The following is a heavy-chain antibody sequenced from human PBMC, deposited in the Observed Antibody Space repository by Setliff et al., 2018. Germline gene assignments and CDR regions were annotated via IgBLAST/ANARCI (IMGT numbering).Heavy chain of an antibody. J-gene: IGHJ5*01. D-gene: IGHD2-15*01. V-gene: IGHV1-18*01. CDR2: ITIYNGNT. CDR1: GYTFAKYG. Sequence: ASVKVSCKAFGYTFAKYGTSWVRQAPGQGLEWMGWITIYNGNTNYAQKFQDRVSMTTDASTGTAYMELSSLTSDDTAVYYCARARYCSGGRCYWTWLDSWAQGTLVTVSS. CDR3: ARARYCSGGRCYWTWLDS.